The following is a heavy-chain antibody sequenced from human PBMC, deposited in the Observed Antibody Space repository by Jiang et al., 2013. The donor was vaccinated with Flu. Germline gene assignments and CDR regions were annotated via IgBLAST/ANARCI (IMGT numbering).Heavy chain of an antibody. V-gene: IGHV1-3*01. CDR3: ARLENYYDSSGYYYNYAFDI. CDR2: INAGNGNT. D-gene: IGHD3-22*01. CDR1: GYTFTSYA. Sequence: SGAEVKKPGASVKVSCKASGYTFTSYAMHWVRQAPGQRLEWMGWINAGNGNTKYSQKFQGRVTITRDTSASTAYMELSSLRSEDTAVYYCARLENYYDSSGYYYNYAFDIWGQGTMVTVSS. J-gene: IGHJ3*02.